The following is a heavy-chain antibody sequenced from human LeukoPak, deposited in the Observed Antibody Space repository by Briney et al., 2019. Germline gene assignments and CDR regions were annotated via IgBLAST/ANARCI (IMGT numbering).Heavy chain of an antibody. CDR1: GFTFSSYA. J-gene: IGHJ5*02. CDR2: ISGSGGST. CDR3: AKDGQGCSSNTCPNWFDP. D-gene: IGHD2-2*01. Sequence: PGGSLRLSCVVSGFTFSSYAMRWVRQAPGKGLEWVSGISGSGGSTYYADSVKGRFTISRDNTKNTLYLQMNSLRAEDTAVYYCAKDGQGCSSNTCPNWFDPWGQGTLVTVSS. V-gene: IGHV3-23*01.